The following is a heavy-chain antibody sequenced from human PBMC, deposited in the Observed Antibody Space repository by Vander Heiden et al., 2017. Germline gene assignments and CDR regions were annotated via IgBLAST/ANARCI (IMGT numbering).Heavy chain of an antibody. CDR2: IAYDGSNN. CDR3: AKSLPWSGYYDGQGGAE. V-gene: IGHV3-30*18. Sequence: QVQLVESGGGVVQPGRSLRLSCPASGLTFSSYGMPWVRQAPGKGLEWVAVIAYDGSNNYYADSVKGRFTISRDNSKNTLYLQMNSLRAEDTAVYYCAKSLPWSGYYDGQGGAEWGQGTLVTVSS. CDR1: GLTFSSYG. J-gene: IGHJ4*02. D-gene: IGHD3-3*01.